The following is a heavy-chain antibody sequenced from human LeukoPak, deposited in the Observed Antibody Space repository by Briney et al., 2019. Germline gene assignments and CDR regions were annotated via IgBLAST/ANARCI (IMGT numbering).Heavy chain of an antibody. Sequence: GASVKVSCKASGYTFTGYYMHWVRQAPGQGLEWMGWINPNSGGTNYAQKFQGRVTMTRDTSISTAYMELSRLRSDDTAVYYCARARVYYYGSSGYLDYWGQGTLVTVSS. CDR2: INPNSGGT. CDR3: ARARVYYYGSSGYLDY. J-gene: IGHJ4*02. V-gene: IGHV1-2*02. D-gene: IGHD3-22*01. CDR1: GYTFTGYY.